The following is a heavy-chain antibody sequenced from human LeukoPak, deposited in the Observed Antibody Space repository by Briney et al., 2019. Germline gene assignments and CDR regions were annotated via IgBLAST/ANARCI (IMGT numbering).Heavy chain of an antibody. V-gene: IGHV3-30*18. J-gene: IGHJ4*02. CDR2: ISYDGSNK. Sequence: GGSLRLSCTASGFTFSSYGMHWVRQAPGKGLEWVTVISYDGSNKYFADSVKGRFTVSRDNSKNTLFLQMNSLRAEDTAVYYCAKDMTQFWSGPDYWGQGTLVTVSS. D-gene: IGHD3-3*01. CDR1: GFTFSSYG. CDR3: AKDMTQFWSGPDY.